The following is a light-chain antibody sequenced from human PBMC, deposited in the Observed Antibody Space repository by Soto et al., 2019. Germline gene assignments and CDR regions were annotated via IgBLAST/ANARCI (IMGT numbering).Light chain of an antibody. CDR3: SSYTSSRTRV. Sequence: QSVLTQPASVSGSPGQSITISCTGTSSDVGGYNYVSWYQQHPGKAPKLMICDVSNRPSGVSNRFSGSKSGNTASLTISGLQPEDEADYYCSSYTSSRTRVFGGGTKVTVL. J-gene: IGLJ2*01. V-gene: IGLV2-14*03. CDR1: SSDVGGYNY. CDR2: DVS.